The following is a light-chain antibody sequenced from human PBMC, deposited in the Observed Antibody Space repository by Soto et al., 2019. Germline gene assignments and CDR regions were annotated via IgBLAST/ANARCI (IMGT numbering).Light chain of an antibody. CDR3: QQRSNWPPVT. CDR2: DAS. V-gene: IGKV3-11*01. CDR1: QSVSSY. J-gene: IGKJ3*01. Sequence: EIVLTQSPATLSLSPGERATLSCRASQSVSSYLAWYQQKPGQAPRLLIYDASNTATGIPARFSGSGSGTDFTVTISSLEPEDFGVYYCQQRSNWPPVTFGPGTKVDIK.